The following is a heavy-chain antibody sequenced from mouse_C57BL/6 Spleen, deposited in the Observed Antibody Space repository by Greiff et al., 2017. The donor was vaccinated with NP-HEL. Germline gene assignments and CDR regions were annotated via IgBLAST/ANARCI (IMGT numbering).Heavy chain of an antibody. J-gene: IGHJ2*01. CDR1: GYTFTSYW. Sequence: QVQLQQSGAELVKPGASVKLSCKASGYTFTSYWMQWVKQRPGQGLEWIGEIDPSDSYTNYNQKFKGKATLTVDTSSSTAYMQLSSLTSEDSAVYYCAREGYYGSWGQGTTLTVSS. V-gene: IGHV1-50*01. CDR2: IDPSDSYT. D-gene: IGHD1-1*01. CDR3: AREGYYGS.